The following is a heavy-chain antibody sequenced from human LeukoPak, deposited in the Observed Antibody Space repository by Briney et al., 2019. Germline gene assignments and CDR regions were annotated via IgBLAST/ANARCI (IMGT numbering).Heavy chain of an antibody. CDR1: GFTFSSYW. CDR3: ARPPYSSSSDY. Sequence: GGSLRLSCAASGFTFSSYWMSRVRQAPGKGLEWVANIKQDGSEKYYVDSVKGRFTISRDNAKNSLYLQMNSLRAEDTAVYYCARPPYSSSSDYWGQGTLVTVSS. CDR2: IKQDGSEK. J-gene: IGHJ4*02. V-gene: IGHV3-7*01. D-gene: IGHD6-6*01.